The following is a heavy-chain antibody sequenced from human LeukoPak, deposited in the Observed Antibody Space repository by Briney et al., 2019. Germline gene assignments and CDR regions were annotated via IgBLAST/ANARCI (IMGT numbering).Heavy chain of an antibody. D-gene: IGHD6-19*01. V-gene: IGHV1-2*02. J-gene: IGHJ4*02. CDR2: INPNSGDT. CDR1: GYTFTGYY. CDR3: ASGYVNGWFMDY. Sequence: GASVKVSCKASGYTFTGYYMHWVRQAPGQGFEWMGGINPNSGDTIYAQKFQGRVTVNSDTSISTAYMELSRLRSDDTAVYYCASGYVNGWFMDYWGQGTLVTVSS.